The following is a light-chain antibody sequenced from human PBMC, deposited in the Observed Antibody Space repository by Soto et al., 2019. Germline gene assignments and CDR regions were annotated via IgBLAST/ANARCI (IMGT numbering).Light chain of an antibody. Sequence: DIQMTQSPSTLSASVGDRVTITCRASQTISSWLAWYQQKPGKAPKLLMYDASSLGSGVPSRFSGSGSGIEFTLTISSLQPDDFATYYCQQYNSYPWTFGQGTRVEIK. CDR2: DAS. CDR1: QTISSW. V-gene: IGKV1-5*01. J-gene: IGKJ1*01. CDR3: QQYNSYPWT.